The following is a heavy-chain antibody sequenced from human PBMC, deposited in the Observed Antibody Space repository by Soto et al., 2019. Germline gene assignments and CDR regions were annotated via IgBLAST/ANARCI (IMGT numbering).Heavy chain of an antibody. CDR3: ARGGGGYDSNFDY. Sequence: EVQLVESGGGLVQPGGSLRLSCAASGFTVSSNYMSWVRQAPGKGLEWVSAIYSGGSTYYADSVKGRFTISRDNSKNTLYLQKNSLRAEDTAVYYCARGGGGYDSNFDYWGQGSLVTVSS. J-gene: IGHJ4*02. CDR2: IYSGGST. CDR1: GFTVSSNY. V-gene: IGHV3-66*01. D-gene: IGHD5-12*01.